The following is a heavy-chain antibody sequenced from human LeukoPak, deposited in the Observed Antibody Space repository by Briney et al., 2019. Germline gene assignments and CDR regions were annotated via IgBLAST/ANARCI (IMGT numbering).Heavy chain of an antibody. CDR3: ANTNYYDSSGYHVYYFDY. V-gene: IGHV1-69*04. D-gene: IGHD3-22*01. Sequence: SVTVSCKASGGTFSSYAISWVRQAPGQGLEWMGRIIPIFGIANYAQKFQGRVTITADKSTSTAYMELSSLRSEDTAVYYCANTNYYDSSGYHVYYFDYWGQGTLVTVSS. CDR2: IIPIFGIA. J-gene: IGHJ4*02. CDR1: GGTFSSYA.